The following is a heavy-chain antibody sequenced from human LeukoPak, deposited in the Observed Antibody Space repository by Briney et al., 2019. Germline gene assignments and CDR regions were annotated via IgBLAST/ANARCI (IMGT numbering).Heavy chain of an antibody. J-gene: IGHJ4*02. D-gene: IGHD5-24*01. V-gene: IGHV3-49*04. CDR3: INGGRDFVY. Sequence: GGSLRLSCTGSGFRFSDSGMTLVRQAPGKGLEWVSFIRSKADGGTTEYAASVKGRFTVSRDDSKSIAYLQMSSLKTEDTAVYCCINGGRDFVYWGQGTLVTVSS. CDR2: IRSKADGGTT. CDR1: GFRFSDSG.